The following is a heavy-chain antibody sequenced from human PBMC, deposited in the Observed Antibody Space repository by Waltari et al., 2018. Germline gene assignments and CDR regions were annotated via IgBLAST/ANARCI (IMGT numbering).Heavy chain of an antibody. V-gene: IGHV4-34*01. CDR2: IKHSGST. D-gene: IGHD3-22*01. CDR3: ARTVSRYYYDSSGDNPDY. CDR1: VGSFSGYY. Sequence: QVQLQQWGAGLLKPSATLSLTCAVYVGSFSGYYWSCIRQPPGKGLEWIGEIKHSGSTNYNPSLKSRVTISVDTSKNQFSLKLSSVTAADTAVYYCARTVSRYYYDSSGDNPDYWGQGTLVTVSS. J-gene: IGHJ4*02.